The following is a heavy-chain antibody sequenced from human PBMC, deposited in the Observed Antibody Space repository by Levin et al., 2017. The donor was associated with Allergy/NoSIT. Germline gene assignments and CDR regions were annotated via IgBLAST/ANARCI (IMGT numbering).Heavy chain of an antibody. CDR3: ARSDPKLRYFDWLLFWGFDY. Sequence: PGGSLRLSCAASGFTFSSYAMHWVRQAPGKGLEWVAVISYDGSNKYYADSVKGRFTISRDNSKNTLYLQMNSLRAEDTAVYYCARSDPKLRYFDWLLFWGFDYWGQGTLVTVSS. CDR2: ISYDGSNK. CDR1: GFTFSSYA. V-gene: IGHV3-30-3*01. J-gene: IGHJ4*02. D-gene: IGHD3-9*01.